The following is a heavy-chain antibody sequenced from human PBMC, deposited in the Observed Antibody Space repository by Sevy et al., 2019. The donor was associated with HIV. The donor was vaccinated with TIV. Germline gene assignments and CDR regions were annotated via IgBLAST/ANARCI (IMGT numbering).Heavy chain of an antibody. D-gene: IGHD3-16*01. CDR3: TRGPRGGWAFDL. Sequence: GESLKISCTASGFTFGDYVMSWFRQAPGKGLEWVGLFRSKGYGGTTEYAASVKGRFIMSRDDSKSIAYLQMNSLKTEDTAVYYCTRGPRGGWAFDLWGQGTMVTVSS. J-gene: IGHJ3*01. CDR1: GFTFGDYV. V-gene: IGHV3-49*03. CDR2: FRSKGYGGTT.